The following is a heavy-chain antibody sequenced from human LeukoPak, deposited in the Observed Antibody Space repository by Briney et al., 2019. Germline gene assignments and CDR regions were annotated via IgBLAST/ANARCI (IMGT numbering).Heavy chain of an antibody. D-gene: IGHD3-22*01. CDR1: GFTFSSYS. CDR3: ARVHTNYYDSSDYDAFDI. J-gene: IGHJ3*02. CDR2: FCSSSSYI. V-gene: IGHV3-21*01. Sequence: GGSLRLSCAASGFTFSSYSMNWVRQAPGKGLEWVSSFCSSSSYIYYADSVKGRFTISRDNAKNSLYLQMNSLRAEDTAVYYCARVHTNYYDSSDYDAFDIWGQGTMVTVSS.